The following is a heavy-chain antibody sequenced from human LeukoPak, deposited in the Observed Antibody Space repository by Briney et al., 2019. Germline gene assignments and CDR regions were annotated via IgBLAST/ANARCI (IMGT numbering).Heavy chain of an antibody. CDR2: INHSGST. D-gene: IGHD3-3*01. V-gene: IGHV4-39*07. CDR3: ARGLGRFLEWLLYHHYYYGMDV. Sequence: SETLSLTCTVSGGSISSGGYYWSWIRQPPGKGLEWIGEINHSGSTNYNPSLKSRVTISVDTSKNQFSLKLSSVTAADTAVYYCARGLGRFLEWLLYHHYYYGMDVWGQGTTVTVSS. CDR1: GGSISSGGYY. J-gene: IGHJ6*02.